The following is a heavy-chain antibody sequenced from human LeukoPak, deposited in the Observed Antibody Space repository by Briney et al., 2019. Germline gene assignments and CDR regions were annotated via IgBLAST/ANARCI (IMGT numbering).Heavy chain of an antibody. D-gene: IGHD3-16*01. Sequence: GGSLRLSCAASGFTFSSYAMSWVRQAPGKGLEWVSAISGSGGSTYYADSVKVRFTISRDNSKNTLYLQMNSLRAEDTAVYYCAKGFCHDYVWGSYYYFGYWGQGTLVTVSS. CDR3: AKGFCHDYVWGSYYYFGY. CDR1: GFTFSSYA. V-gene: IGHV3-23*01. CDR2: ISGSGGST. J-gene: IGHJ4*02.